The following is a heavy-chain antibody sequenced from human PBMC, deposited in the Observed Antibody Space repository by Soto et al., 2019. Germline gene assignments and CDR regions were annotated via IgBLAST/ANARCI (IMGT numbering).Heavy chain of an antibody. D-gene: IGHD5-18*01. CDR2: IFYSGST. J-gene: IGHJ4*02. CDR1: GGSIRSYY. Sequence: SETLSLTCTVSGGSIRSYYWTWIRQPPGKGLEWLGYIFYSGSTFYNPSLKSRVTISIHTSKSQFSLQLTSVTAADTAVYYCARGAADTDMVDSWGQGTLVTVSS. CDR3: ARGAADTDMVDS. V-gene: IGHV4-59*01.